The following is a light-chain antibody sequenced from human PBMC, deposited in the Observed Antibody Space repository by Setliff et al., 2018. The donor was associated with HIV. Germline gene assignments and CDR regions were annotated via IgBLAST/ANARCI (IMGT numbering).Light chain of an antibody. Sequence: QSALTQPPSASGSPGQSVAISCTGTSSDVGRYNFVSWYQQHPGKAPKLMIYEVSKRPSGVPDRFSGPKSDNTASLTISGLQPEDEADYYCTSYANSDVFIFGSGTKVTVL. V-gene: IGLV2-8*01. CDR2: EVS. CDR1: SSDVGRYNF. J-gene: IGLJ1*01. CDR3: TSYANSDVFI.